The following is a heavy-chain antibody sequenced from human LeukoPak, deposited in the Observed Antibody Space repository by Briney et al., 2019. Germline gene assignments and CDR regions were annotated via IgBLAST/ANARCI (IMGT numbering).Heavy chain of an antibody. Sequence: GRSLRLSCAASGFTFSSHGMHWVRQAPGKGLEWVTVIWYDGSKKYHADSVKGRFTISRDNSKNTLYLQMNSLRAEDTAMYYCARDLLGYSYDAYYFDFWGQGTLVTVSS. V-gene: IGHV3-33*01. CDR2: IWYDGSKK. J-gene: IGHJ4*02. D-gene: IGHD5-18*01. CDR3: ARDLLGYSYDAYYFDF. CDR1: GFTFSSHG.